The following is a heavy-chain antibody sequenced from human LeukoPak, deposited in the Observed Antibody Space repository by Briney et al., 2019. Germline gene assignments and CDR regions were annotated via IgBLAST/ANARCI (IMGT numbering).Heavy chain of an antibody. J-gene: IGHJ6*03. Sequence: GGSLRLSCAASGFTFSDYWMHWVRHAPGKGLVGVSRINSDGRITSYADSVKGRFTISRDNAKNTLYLQMNSLRAEDTALYYCAKDTRISGSYYYYYYMDVWGKGTTVTVSS. CDR1: GFTFSDYW. D-gene: IGHD3-10*01. CDR3: AKDTRISGSYYYYYYMDV. CDR2: INSDGRIT. V-gene: IGHV3-74*01.